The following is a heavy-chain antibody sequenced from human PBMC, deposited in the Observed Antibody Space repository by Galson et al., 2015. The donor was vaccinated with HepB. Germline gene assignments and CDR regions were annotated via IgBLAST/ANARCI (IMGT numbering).Heavy chain of an antibody. CDR1: GYTFTNYD. J-gene: IGHJ4*02. Sequence: SVKVSCKASGYTFTNYDINWVRQANGQGLEWMGWMNSASGATGYAQKFQGRVTMTRDTSISTAYMELSSLTSEDTAVYYCARGGSFCGGDCERDYWGQGTLVTVSS. CDR2: MNSASGAT. V-gene: IGHV1-8*01. CDR3: ARGGSFCGGDCERDY. D-gene: IGHD2-21*01.